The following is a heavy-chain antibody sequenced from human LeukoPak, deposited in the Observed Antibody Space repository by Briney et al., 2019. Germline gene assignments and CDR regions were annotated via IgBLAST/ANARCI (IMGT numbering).Heavy chain of an antibody. CDR1: GFTFSSYS. D-gene: IGHD3-10*01. Sequence: GGSLRLSCAASGFTFSSYSMNWVRQAPGKGLEWVSYISSSSSTIYYADSVKGRFTISRDNAKNSLYLQMNSLRAEDTAAYYCARDEFGANGSGDLDYWGQGTLVTVSS. V-gene: IGHV3-48*01. CDR2: ISSSSSTI. J-gene: IGHJ4*02. CDR3: ARDEFGANGSGDLDY.